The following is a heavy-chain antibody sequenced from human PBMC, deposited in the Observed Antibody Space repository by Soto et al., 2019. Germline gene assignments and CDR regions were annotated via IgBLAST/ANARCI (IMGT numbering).Heavy chain of an antibody. J-gene: IGHJ5*02. CDR3: ARVETTVTNWFDP. Sequence: ASVKVSCKASGYTFTSYGISWVRQAPGQGLEWMGWISAYNGNTNYAQKLQGRVTMTTDTSTSTAYMELRSLRSDDTAVYYCARVETTVTNWFDPGAREPWSPSPQ. D-gene: IGHD4-17*01. V-gene: IGHV1-18*01. CDR1: GYTFTSYG. CDR2: ISAYNGNT.